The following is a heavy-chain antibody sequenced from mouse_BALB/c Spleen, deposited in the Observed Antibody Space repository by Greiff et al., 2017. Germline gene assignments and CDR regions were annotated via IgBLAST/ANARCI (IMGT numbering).Heavy chain of an antibody. CDR3: ASGAYYGNYGYRNWYFDV. J-gene: IGHJ1*01. CDR1: GFTFSSFG. V-gene: IGHV5-17*02. Sequence: EVQVVESGGGLVQPGGSRKLSCAASGFTFSSFGMHWVRQAPEKGLEWVAYISSGSSTIYYADTVKGRFTISRDNPKNTLFLQMTSLRSEDTAMYYCASGAYYGNYGYRNWYFDVWGAGTTVTVSS. D-gene: IGHD2-10*01. CDR2: ISSGSSTI.